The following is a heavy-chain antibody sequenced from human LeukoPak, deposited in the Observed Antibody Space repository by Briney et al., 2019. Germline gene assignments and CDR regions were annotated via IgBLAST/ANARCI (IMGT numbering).Heavy chain of an antibody. Sequence: SETLSLTCTVSGGSISSYYWSWIRQPAGKGLEWIGRVYSSGSTNHNPSLKSRVTISVDTSKDQISLKMISVTAADTAVYYCARRAGYNSPFDHWGQGILVTVSS. V-gene: IGHV4-4*07. CDR3: ARRAGYNSPFDH. J-gene: IGHJ4*02. D-gene: IGHD5-24*01. CDR1: GGSISSYY. CDR2: VYSSGST.